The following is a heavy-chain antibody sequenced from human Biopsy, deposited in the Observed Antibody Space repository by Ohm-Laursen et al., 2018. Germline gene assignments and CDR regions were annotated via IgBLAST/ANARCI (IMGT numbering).Heavy chain of an antibody. V-gene: IGHV4-39*01. CDR3: ARHPTGFWFDP. CDR1: GGSISSSSPYY. Sequence: PSETLSLTCTVSGGSISSSSPYYWAWLRQPPGKGLAWIGSIYNTETTFYNPSLKSRVTISIDTSTNQFSLKVSSVTAADTALYFCARHPTGFWFDPWGHGTLVTVSS. J-gene: IGHJ5*02. CDR2: IYNTETT.